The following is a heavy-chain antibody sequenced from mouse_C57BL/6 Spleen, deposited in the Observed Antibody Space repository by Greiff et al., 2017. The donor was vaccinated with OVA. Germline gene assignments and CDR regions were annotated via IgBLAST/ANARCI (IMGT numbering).Heavy chain of an antibody. CDR2: IYPGSGST. CDR1: GYTFTSYW. V-gene: IGHV1-55*01. J-gene: IGHJ4*01. Sequence: VQLQQPGAELVKPGASVKMSCKASGYTFTSYWITWVKQRPGQGLEWIGDIYPGSGSTNYNEKFKSKATLTVDTSSSTAYMQLSSLTSEDSAVYYCAREDGNYDAMDYWGQGTSVTVSS. D-gene: IGHD2-1*01. CDR3: AREDGNYDAMDY.